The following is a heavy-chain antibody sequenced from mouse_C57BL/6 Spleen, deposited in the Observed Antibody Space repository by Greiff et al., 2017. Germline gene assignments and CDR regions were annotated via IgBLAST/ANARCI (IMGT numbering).Heavy chain of an antibody. Sequence: VQLVESGPGLVQPSQCLSITCTASGFSLTSYGVHWVRQSPGTGLEWLGVIWSGGSTDYNAAFMSRLSINKDNTKGQVFFKMNNLQADDTAIYYGAKYYYGSSYGYFDVWGTGTTVTVSS. J-gene: IGHJ1*03. V-gene: IGHV2-5*01. D-gene: IGHD1-1*01. CDR2: IWSGGST. CDR3: AKYYYGSSYGYFDV. CDR1: GFSLTSYG.